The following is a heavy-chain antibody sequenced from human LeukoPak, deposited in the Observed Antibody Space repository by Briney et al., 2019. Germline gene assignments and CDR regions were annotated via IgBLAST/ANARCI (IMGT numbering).Heavy chain of an antibody. CDR1: GYTFTSYD. CDR2: MNPNSGNT. J-gene: IGHJ3*02. V-gene: IGHV1-8*01. Sequence: ASVKVSCKASGYTFTSYDINWVRQSTGQGLEWMGWMNPNSGNTGYAQKFQGRVTMTRNTSISTAYMELSSLRSEDTAVYYCAMGYYYDSSGYDAFDIWGQGTMVTVSS. D-gene: IGHD3-22*01. CDR3: AMGYYYDSSGYDAFDI.